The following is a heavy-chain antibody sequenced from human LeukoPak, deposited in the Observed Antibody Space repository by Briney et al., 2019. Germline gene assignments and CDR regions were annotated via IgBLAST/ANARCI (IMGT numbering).Heavy chain of an antibody. V-gene: IGHV3-53*01. CDR3: ARDTVTMFRFRDYYYYGMDV. Sequence: PGGSLRLSCAASGFTVSNNYMSGVRQAPGKGLEWVSVIYSAGSTYYADSVKGRFTISRDNSKNTLYLQMNSLRAEDTAVYYCARDTVTMFRFRDYYYYGMDVWGQGTTVTVSS. J-gene: IGHJ6*02. CDR2: IYSAGST. CDR1: GFTVSNNY. D-gene: IGHD4-17*01.